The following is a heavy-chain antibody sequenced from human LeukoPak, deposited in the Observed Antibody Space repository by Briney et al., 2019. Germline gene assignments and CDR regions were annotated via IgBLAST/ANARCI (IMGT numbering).Heavy chain of an antibody. CDR1: GGSVSSGSYY. V-gene: IGHV4-61*01. J-gene: IGHJ4*02. CDR2: IYYSGST. D-gene: IGHD3-10*01. CDR3: ARSYNRVVLLYY. Sequence: SETLSLTCTVSGGSVSSGSYYWSWIRQPPGKGLEWIGYIYYSGSTNYNPSLKSRVTISVDTSKNQFSLKLSSVTAADTAVYYCARSYNRVVLLYYWGQGTLVTVSS.